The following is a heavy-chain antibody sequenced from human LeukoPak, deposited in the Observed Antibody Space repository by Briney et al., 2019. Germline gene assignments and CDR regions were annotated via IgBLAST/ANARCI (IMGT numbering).Heavy chain of an antibody. D-gene: IGHD2-8*01. CDR2: ISGSGDYT. CDR3: AKDGQPSTRALLCTNGICYQDY. J-gene: IGHJ4*02. V-gene: IGHV3-23*01. Sequence: GGSLRLSCAASEFTFSSYAMTWVRQAPGKGLECVSSISGSGDYTFYRDSVKGRFTMSRDNSKNTVYLNMNSLRAEDTAVYYCAKDGQPSTRALLCTNGICYQDYWGQGTLVTVSS. CDR1: EFTFSSYA.